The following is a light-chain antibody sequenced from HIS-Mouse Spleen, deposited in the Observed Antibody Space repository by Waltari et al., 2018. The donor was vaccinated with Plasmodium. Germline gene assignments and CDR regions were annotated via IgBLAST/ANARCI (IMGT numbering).Light chain of an antibody. J-gene: IGKJ3*01. CDR3: QKYNNWSFT. CDR1: QSVSSN. V-gene: IGKV3-15*01. Sequence: EIVMTQSPATLSVSPGERATLSCSASQSVSSNLAWYQQKPGQAPRLRIYGASTRATGIPARFSGSGSGTEFTLTISSLQSEDFAVYYCQKYNNWSFTFGPGTKVDIK. CDR2: GAS.